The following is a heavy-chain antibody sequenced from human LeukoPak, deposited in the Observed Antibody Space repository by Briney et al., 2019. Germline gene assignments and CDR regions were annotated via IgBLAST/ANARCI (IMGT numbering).Heavy chain of an antibody. CDR1: GYTFTGYY. CDR3: ARDYGDYKFDY. CDR2: INPNSGGT. Sequence: ASVKVSCKASGYTFTGYYMHWVRQAPGQGLEWMGWINPNSGGTNYAQKFQGWVTMTRDTSISIAYMELSRLRSDDTAVYYCARDYGDYKFDYWGQGTLVTVSS. V-gene: IGHV1-2*04. D-gene: IGHD4-17*01. J-gene: IGHJ4*02.